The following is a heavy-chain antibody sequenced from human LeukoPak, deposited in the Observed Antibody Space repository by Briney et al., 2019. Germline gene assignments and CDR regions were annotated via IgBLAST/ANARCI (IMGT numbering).Heavy chain of an antibody. CDR1: GGTFSSYA. V-gene: IGHV1-69*13. CDR2: IIPIFGTA. D-gene: IGHD3-3*01. J-gene: IGHJ6*02. Sequence: ASVKVSCKASGGTFSSYATSWVRQAPGQGLVWMGGIIPIFGTANYAQKFQGRVTITADESTSTAYMELSSLRSEDTAVYYCARDFGNEHINYGMDVWGQGTTVTVSS. CDR3: ARDFGNEHINYGMDV.